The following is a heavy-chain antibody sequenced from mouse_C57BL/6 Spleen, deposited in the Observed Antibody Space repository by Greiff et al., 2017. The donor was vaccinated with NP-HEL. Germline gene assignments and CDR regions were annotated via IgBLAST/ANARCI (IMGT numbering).Heavy chain of an antibody. Sequence: LQQPGAELVKPGASVKLSCKASGYTFTSYWMQWVKQRPGQGLEWIGEIDPSDSYTNYNQKFKGKATLTVDTSSSTAYMQLSSLTSEDSAVYYCARDYGSSYGYFDVWGTGTTVTVSS. CDR1: GYTFTSYW. D-gene: IGHD1-1*01. CDR3: ARDYGSSYGYFDV. CDR2: IDPSDSYT. J-gene: IGHJ1*03. V-gene: IGHV1-50*01.